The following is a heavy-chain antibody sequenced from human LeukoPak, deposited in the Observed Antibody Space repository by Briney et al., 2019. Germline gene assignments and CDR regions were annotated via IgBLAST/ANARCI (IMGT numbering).Heavy chain of an antibody. J-gene: IGHJ4*02. CDR3: ARTVTNHGNFDY. CDR1: GFTFSSYG. D-gene: IGHD4-17*01. V-gene: IGHV3-33*01. CDR2: IWYDGSNK. Sequence: GGSLRLSWAASGFTFSSYGMHWVRQVPGKGLEWVAVIWYDGSNKYYADSVKGRFTISRDNSKNTLYLQMNSLRAEDTGVYYCARTVTNHGNFDYWGQGTLVTVSS.